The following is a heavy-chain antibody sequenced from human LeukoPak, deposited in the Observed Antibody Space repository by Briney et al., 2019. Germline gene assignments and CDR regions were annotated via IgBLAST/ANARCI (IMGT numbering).Heavy chain of an antibody. CDR1: GGSISSYY. D-gene: IGHD5-12*01. J-gene: IGHJ4*02. CDR3: ARSAYSGYDYGGFDY. V-gene: IGHV4-59*12. Sequence: SETLSLTCTVSGGSISSYYWSWIRQPPGKGLEWIGYIYYSGSSNYNPSLKSRVTISVDTSKNQFSLKLSSVTAADTAVYYCARSAYSGYDYGGFDYWGQGTLVTVSS. CDR2: IYYSGSS.